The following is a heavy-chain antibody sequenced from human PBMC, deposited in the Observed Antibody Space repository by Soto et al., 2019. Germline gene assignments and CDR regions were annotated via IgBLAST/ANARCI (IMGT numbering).Heavy chain of an antibody. CDR2: ISYDGSNK. Sequence: GSLRLSCAASGFTFSSYAMHWVRQAPGKGLEWVAVISYDGSNKYYADSVKGRFTISRDNSKNTLYLQMNSLRAEDTAVYYCARDRDYYDTRFDYWGQGTLVTVSS. CDR3: ARDRDYYDTRFDY. J-gene: IGHJ4*02. V-gene: IGHV3-30-3*01. CDR1: GFTFSSYA. D-gene: IGHD3-22*01.